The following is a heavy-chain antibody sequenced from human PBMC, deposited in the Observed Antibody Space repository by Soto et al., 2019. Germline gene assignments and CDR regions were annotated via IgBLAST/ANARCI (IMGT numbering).Heavy chain of an antibody. D-gene: IGHD3-10*01. CDR1: GNTFINYA. Sequence: QVQLVQSGAEVRKPGSSVKVSCGTSGNTFINYAISWVRQAPGQGLEWMGGIIPFSGTTSYTQNFQGGVTFSADIAMTTVYMELSSLKPRDTPVYYCVRSPLIRGVVRGLDVWGQGTTITVSS. CDR3: VRSPLIRGVVRGLDV. V-gene: IGHV1-69*06. CDR2: IIPFSGTT. J-gene: IGHJ6*02.